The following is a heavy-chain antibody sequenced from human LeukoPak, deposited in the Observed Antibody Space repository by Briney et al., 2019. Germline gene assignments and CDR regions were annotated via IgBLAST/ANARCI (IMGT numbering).Heavy chain of an antibody. D-gene: IGHD3-22*01. J-gene: IGHJ3*02. Sequence: GASVKVSCKASGYTFTSYDINWVRQATGQGLEWMGWMNPNSGNTGYAQKIQGRVTMTRNTSISTAYMELSSLRSEDTAVYYCARVFLLVTMIVVVITIQLKDAFDIWGQGTMVTVSS. CDR3: ARVFLLVTMIVVVITIQLKDAFDI. CDR1: GYTFTSYD. V-gene: IGHV1-8*01. CDR2: MNPNSGNT.